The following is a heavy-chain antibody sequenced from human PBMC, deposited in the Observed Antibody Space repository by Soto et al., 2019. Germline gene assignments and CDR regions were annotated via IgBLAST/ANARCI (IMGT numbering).Heavy chain of an antibody. Sequence: ASETLSLTCTASGGSISSYYWSWIRQPPGKGLEWIGYIYYSGSTNYNPSLKSRVTISVDTSKNQFSLKLSSVTAADTAVYYCAREAAIWFGESKGGADARRLYYYGMDASGQGT. V-gene: IGHV4-59*01. D-gene: IGHD3-10*01. CDR1: GGSISSYY. J-gene: IGHJ6*02. CDR2: IYYSGST. CDR3: AREAAIWFGESKGGADARRLYYYGMDA.